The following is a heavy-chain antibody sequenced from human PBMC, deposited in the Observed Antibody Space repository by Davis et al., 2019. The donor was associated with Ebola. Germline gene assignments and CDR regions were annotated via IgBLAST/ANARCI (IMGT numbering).Heavy chain of an antibody. CDR2: IYTSGSA. CDR1: GGSISSYY. D-gene: IGHD1-20*01. V-gene: IGHV4-4*07. Sequence: PSETLSLTCTVSGGSISSYYWSWIRHPAGKGLEWIGRIYTSGSANYNPSLKSRVTMSVEASNNQFSLKLSSVTAADTDVYYCARVGITGTYRGWFDPWGQGTLVTVSS. J-gene: IGHJ5*02. CDR3: ARVGITGTYRGWFDP.